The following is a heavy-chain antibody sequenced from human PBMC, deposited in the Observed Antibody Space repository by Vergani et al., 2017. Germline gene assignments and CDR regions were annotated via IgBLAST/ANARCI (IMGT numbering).Heavy chain of an antibody. D-gene: IGHD6-13*01. Sequence: QVQLVESGGGVVQPGGSLRLSCAASGFTFSSSGMHWVRQAPGKGLEWVAFIRYDGSNKYYADSVKGRFTISRDNSKNTLYLQMNSLRAEDTAVYYCAKDRPGQQGDYWGQGTLVTVSS. J-gene: IGHJ4*02. V-gene: IGHV3-30*02. CDR2: IRYDGSNK. CDR1: GFTFSSSG. CDR3: AKDRPGQQGDY.